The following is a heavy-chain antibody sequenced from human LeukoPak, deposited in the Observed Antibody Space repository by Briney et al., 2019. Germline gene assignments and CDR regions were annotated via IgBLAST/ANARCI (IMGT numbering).Heavy chain of an antibody. Sequence: PGGSLRLSCAVSGFTFNSYWMTWVRQAPGKGLEWVANIKQDGSEKYSVDSVKGRFTISRDNAKNSLHMQMNSLRAEDTAVYYCARVMSASVWRSYGSYYYYYYMDIWGKGTTVTVSS. CDR1: GFTFNSYW. CDR2: IKQDGSEK. V-gene: IGHV3-7*01. J-gene: IGHJ6*03. D-gene: IGHD3-16*01. CDR3: ARVMSASVWRSYGSYYYYYYMDI.